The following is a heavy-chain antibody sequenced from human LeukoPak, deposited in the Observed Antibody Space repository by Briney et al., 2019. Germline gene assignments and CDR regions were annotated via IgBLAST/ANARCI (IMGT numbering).Heavy chain of an antibody. CDR2: ISSSSSTI. D-gene: IGHD4-17*01. V-gene: IGHV3-48*01. CDR3: ARDAPKYGDYFDY. Sequence: PGGSLRLSCAASGFTFSSYSMNWVRQAPGKGLEWVSYISSSSSTIYYADSVKGRFTTSRDNAKNSLYLQMNSLRAEDTAVYYCARDAPKYGDYFDYWGQGTLVTVSS. CDR1: GFTFSSYS. J-gene: IGHJ4*02.